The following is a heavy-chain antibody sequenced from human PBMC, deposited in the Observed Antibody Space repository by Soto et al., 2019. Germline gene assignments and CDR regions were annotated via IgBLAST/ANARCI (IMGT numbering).Heavy chain of an antibody. CDR1: GYSFTSYW. J-gene: IGHJ6*03. CDR2: IYPGDSDT. D-gene: IGHD2-2*01. CDR3: ARQIVVVPAAMRNWEDYYYYYMDV. Sequence: GESLKISCKGSGYSFTSYWIGWVRQMPGKGLEWMGIIYPGDSDTRYSPSFQGQVTISADKSISTAYLQWSSLKASDTAMYYCARQIVVVPAAMRNWEDYYYYYMDVWGKGTTVTVSS. V-gene: IGHV5-51*01.